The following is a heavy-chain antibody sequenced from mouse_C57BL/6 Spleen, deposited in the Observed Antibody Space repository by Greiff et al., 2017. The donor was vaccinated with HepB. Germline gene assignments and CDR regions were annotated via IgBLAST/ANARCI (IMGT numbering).Heavy chain of an antibody. V-gene: IGHV1-69*01. J-gene: IGHJ3*01. D-gene: IGHD2-1*01. CDR1: GYTFTSYW. CDR2: IDPSDSYT. CDR3: ARKEDGNYSFAY. Sequence: QVQLQQPGAELVMPGASVKLSCKASGYTFTSYWMHWVKQRPGQGLEWIGEIDPSDSYTNYNQKFKGKSTLTVDKSSSTAYMQLSSLTSEDSAVYYCARKEDGNYSFAYWGQGTLVTVSA.